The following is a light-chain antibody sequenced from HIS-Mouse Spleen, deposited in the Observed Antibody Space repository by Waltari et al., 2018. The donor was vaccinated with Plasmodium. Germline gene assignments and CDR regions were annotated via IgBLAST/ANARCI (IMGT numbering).Light chain of an antibody. J-gene: IGKJ3*01. CDR3: MQGTHWPPIFT. CDR1: QSLVYSDGNTY. Sequence: DVVMTQSPLSLPVTLGQPASLPYRSSQSLVYSDGNTYLNWFQPRPGQSPRRLISKVSNRDSGVPDRFSGSGSGTDFTLKISRVEAEDVGVYYCMQGTHWPPIFTFGPGTKVDIK. CDR2: KVS. V-gene: IGKV2-30*01.